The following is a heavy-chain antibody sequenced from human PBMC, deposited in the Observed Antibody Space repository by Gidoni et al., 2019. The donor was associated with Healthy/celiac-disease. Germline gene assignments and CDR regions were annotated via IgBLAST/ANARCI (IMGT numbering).Heavy chain of an antibody. Sequence: QVQLVQSGAEVKKPGASVKVSCQVSGYTLTELSMHWVRQAPGKGLEWMGGFDPEDGETIYEQKFQGRVTMTEDTSTDTAYMELSSLRSEDTAVYYCATGRLDYYDSSGSKWRDLQHWGQGTLVTVSS. D-gene: IGHD3-22*01. CDR3: ATGRLDYYDSSGSKWRDLQH. V-gene: IGHV1-24*01. CDR2: FDPEDGET. J-gene: IGHJ1*01. CDR1: GYTLTELS.